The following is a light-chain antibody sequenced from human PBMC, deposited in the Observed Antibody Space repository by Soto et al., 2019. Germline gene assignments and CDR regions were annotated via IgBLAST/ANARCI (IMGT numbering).Light chain of an antibody. Sequence: QSALTQPASVSGSPRQSITLSRAGTMRDVGGYNLVSWYQQHPGRAPQLILYEVRNRPSGISFRFSGSKSGNTASLTISGLQAEAEADYYCSSFTSKSSLIFGGGTKVTV. CDR1: MRDVGGYNL. V-gene: IGLV2-14*01. CDR2: EVR. J-gene: IGLJ2*01. CDR3: SSFTSKSSLI.